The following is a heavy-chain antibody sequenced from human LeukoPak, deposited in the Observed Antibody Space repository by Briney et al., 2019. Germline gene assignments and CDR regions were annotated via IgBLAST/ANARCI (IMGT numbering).Heavy chain of an antibody. D-gene: IGHD2-2*01. V-gene: IGHV3-30*02. CDR2: IRYDGSNK. CDR3: AKGRSTPDYYYYYMDV. CDR1: GFTFSSYG. Sequence: GGSLRLSCAASGFTFSSYGMHWVRQAPGKGLEWVAFIRYDGSNKYYADSVKGRFTISRDNSKNTLYLQMNSLRAEDTAVYYCAKGRSTPDYYYYYMDVWGKGTTVTVSS. J-gene: IGHJ6*03.